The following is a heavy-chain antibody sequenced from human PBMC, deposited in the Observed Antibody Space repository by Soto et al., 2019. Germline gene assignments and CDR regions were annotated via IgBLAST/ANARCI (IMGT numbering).Heavy chain of an antibody. CDR2: IGASGDIT. D-gene: IGHD2-21*02. CDR3: AKDDFTDRGDDYFDY. J-gene: IGHJ4*02. V-gene: IGHV3-23*01. Sequence: GGSLGLSCAASGVSFTNFVMSWVRQAPGKGLEWVAGIGASGDITWYADSVKGRLSVSRDNSKNTLYLQLNSLRFEDTAVYYCAKDDFTDRGDDYFDYWGPGTLVTVSS. CDR1: GVSFTNFV.